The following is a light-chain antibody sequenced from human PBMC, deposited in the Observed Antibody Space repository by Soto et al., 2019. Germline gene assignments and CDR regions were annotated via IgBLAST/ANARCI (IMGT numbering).Light chain of an antibody. CDR3: NSYRGSSPVYV. CDR2: DVS. J-gene: IGLJ1*01. Sequence: QSVLTQPASVSGSPGQSITISCTGTSSDVGGHNYVSWYQQHPGQAPKLMIYDVSNRPSGVSNRFSGSKSGNTASLTISGLQAEDEADYYCNSYRGSSPVYVFGTGTKVTVL. CDR1: SSDVGGHNY. V-gene: IGLV2-14*03.